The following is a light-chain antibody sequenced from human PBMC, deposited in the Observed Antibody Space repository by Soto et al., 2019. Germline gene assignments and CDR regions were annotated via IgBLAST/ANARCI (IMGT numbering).Light chain of an antibody. V-gene: IGLV2-14*03. J-gene: IGLJ3*02. CDR3: SSYTNKDTLL. CDR2: DVT. Sequence: QSALTQPASVSGSPGQSITISCTGTSSDVGGYDHVSWYQQHPGKAPKLIIYDVTVRPSGISRRFSGSKSDNTASLAVSGLQPEDEADCYCSSYTNKDTLLFGGGTKLTVL. CDR1: SSDVGGYDH.